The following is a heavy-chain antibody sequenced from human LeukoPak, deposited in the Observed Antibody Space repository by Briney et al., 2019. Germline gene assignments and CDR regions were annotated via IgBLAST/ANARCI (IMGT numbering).Heavy chain of an antibody. J-gene: IGHJ6*02. V-gene: IGHV3-30-3*01. CDR1: GFTFSSYA. Sequence: GGSLRLSCAASGFTFSSYATHWVRQAPGKGLEWVAVISYDGSNKYYADSVKGRFTISRDNSKNTLYLQMNSLRAEDTAVYYCARADSGSYYYYYYGMDVWGQGTTVTVSS. D-gene: IGHD1-26*01. CDR2: ISYDGSNK. CDR3: ARADSGSYYYYYYGMDV.